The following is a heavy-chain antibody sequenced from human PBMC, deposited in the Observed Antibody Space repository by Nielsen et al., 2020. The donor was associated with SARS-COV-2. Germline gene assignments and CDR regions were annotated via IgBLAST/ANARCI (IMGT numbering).Heavy chain of an antibody. CDR2: ISSSSSYI. D-gene: IGHD2-15*01. CDR3: AAGVAFDY. V-gene: IGHV3-21*01. Sequence: RGSLRLSCAASEFTFSSYSMNWVRQAPGKGLEWVSSISSSSSYIYYADSVKGRFTISRDNAKNSLYLQMNSLRAEDTAVYYCAAGVAFDYWGQGTLVTVSS. CDR1: EFTFSSYS. J-gene: IGHJ4*02.